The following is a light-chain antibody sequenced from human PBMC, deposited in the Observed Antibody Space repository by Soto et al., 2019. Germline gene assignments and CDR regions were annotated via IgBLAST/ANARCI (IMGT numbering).Light chain of an antibody. Sequence: IGLTQAPGTLSLSPGERPTLSCRAGQSVSSNYLAWYQQKPGQAPRLLIYAASSRATGIPDRFSGSGSGTDFTLTIDGLEPEDFAVYYCQQYGRSPWTFGQGTKVDIK. J-gene: IGKJ1*01. CDR2: AAS. V-gene: IGKV3-20*01. CDR1: QSVSSNY. CDR3: QQYGRSPWT.